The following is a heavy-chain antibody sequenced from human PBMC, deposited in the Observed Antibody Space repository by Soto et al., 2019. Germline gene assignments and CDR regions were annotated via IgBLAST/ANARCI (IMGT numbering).Heavy chain of an antibody. J-gene: IGHJ4*02. D-gene: IGHD6-19*01. CDR2: IKQDGSEK. CDR1: GFTFSSYW. Sequence: GGSLRLSCAASGFTFSSYWMSWVRQAPGKGLEWVANIKQDGSEKYYVDSVKGRFTISRDNAKNSLYLQMNSLRAEDTAVYYCARLSIAVAGHIFDYWGQGTLVTVSS. CDR3: ARLSIAVAGHIFDY. V-gene: IGHV3-7*01.